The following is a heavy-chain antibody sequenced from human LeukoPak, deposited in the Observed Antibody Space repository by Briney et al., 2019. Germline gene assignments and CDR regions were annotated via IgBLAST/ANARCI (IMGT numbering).Heavy chain of an antibody. CDR2: ISGSDDGT. CDR3: ARGRPTWAVVVITAETSDAFDI. D-gene: IGHD3-22*01. V-gene: IGHV3-23*01. Sequence: PGGSLRLSCAASGFTFSTYAMSWVRQIPGKGLEWVSAISGSDDGTYYADYVKGRFTISRDNSRNTLYLQMNTLRAEDTAVYYCARGRPTWAVVVITAETSDAFDIWGQGTMVTVSS. CDR1: GFTFSTYA. J-gene: IGHJ3*02.